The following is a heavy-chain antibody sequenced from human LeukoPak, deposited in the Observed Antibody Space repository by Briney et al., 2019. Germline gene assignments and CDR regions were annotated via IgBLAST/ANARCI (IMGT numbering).Heavy chain of an antibody. V-gene: IGHV3-30*02. CDR3: ARSGYYFDY. J-gene: IGHJ4*02. Sequence: GGSLRLSCAASGFTFNNYGMHWVRQAPGKGLEWVAFIRYNGNNQYYADSVKGRFTISRDNSKNSLYLQMNSLRAEDTAVYYCARSGYYFDYWGQGTLVTVSP. CDR1: GFTFNNYG. CDR2: IRYNGNNQ.